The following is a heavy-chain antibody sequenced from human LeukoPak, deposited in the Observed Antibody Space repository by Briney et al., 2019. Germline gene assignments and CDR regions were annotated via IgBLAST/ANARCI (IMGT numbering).Heavy chain of an antibody. J-gene: IGHJ6*02. CDR1: GYTFTSYY. CDR3: ARRRIFGVVFARAVGMDV. D-gene: IGHD3-3*01. V-gene: IGHV1-8*02. Sequence: ASVKVSCKASGYTFTSYYMHWVRQATGQGLEWMGWMNPNSGNTGYAQKFQGRVTMTRNTSISTAYMELSSLRSEDTAVYYCARRRIFGVVFARAVGMDVWGQGTTVTVSS. CDR2: MNPNSGNT.